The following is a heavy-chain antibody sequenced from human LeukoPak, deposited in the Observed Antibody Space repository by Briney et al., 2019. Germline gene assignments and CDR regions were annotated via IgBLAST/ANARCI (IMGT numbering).Heavy chain of an antibody. D-gene: IGHD3-10*01. CDR2: IYYSGST. V-gene: IGHV4-30-4*08. CDR3: VRADYYYGSGSTSDY. Sequence: SETLSLTCTVSGGSISSGDYYWSWIRQPPGKGLEWIGYIYYSGSTYYNPSLKSRVTISVDTSKNQFSLKLSSVTAADTAVYYCVRADYYYGSGSTSDYWGQGTLVTVSS. CDR1: GGSISSGDYY. J-gene: IGHJ4*02.